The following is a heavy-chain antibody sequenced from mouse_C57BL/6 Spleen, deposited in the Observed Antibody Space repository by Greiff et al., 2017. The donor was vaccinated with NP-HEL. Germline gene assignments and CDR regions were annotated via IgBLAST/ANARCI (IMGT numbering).Heavy chain of an antibody. J-gene: IGHJ1*03. D-gene: IGHD1-1*01. CDR3: ARRITTDLYFDV. V-gene: IGHV5-12*01. CDR2: ISNGGGST. CDR1: GFTFSDYY. Sequence: EVKLMESGGGLVQPGGSLKLSCAASGFTFSDYYMYWVRQTPEKRLEWVAYISNGGGSTYYPDTVKGRFTISRDNAKNTLYLQMSRLKSEDTAMYYCARRITTDLYFDVWGTGTTVTVSS.